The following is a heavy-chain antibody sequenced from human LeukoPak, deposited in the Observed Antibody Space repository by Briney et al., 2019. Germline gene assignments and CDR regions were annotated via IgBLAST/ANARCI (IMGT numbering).Heavy chain of an antibody. CDR1: GFTFSSYA. V-gene: IGHV3-64*01. D-gene: IGHD6-19*01. Sequence: PGGSLRLSCAASGFTFSSYAMHWVRQAPGKGLEYVSAISSNGGSTYYANSVKGRFTISRDNSQNTLSLQMNSLRAEDTAVYYCVKDGDDSGWNYFDYWGQGTLVTVSS. J-gene: IGHJ4*02. CDR2: ISSNGGST. CDR3: VKDGDDSGWNYFDY.